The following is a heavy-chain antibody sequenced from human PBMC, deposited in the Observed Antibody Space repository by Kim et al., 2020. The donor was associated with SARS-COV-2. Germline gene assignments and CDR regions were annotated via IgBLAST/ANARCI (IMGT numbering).Heavy chain of an antibody. V-gene: IGHV5-10-1*01. J-gene: IGHJ6*02. CDR1: GYSFTSYW. CDR3: ARLIAAGYYYYYGMDV. Sequence: GESLRISCKGSGYSFTSYWISWVRQMPGKGLEWMGRIDPSDSYTNYSPSFQGHVTISADKSISTAYLQWSSLKASDTAMYYCARLIAAGYYYYYGMDVWGQGTTVTVSS. CDR2: IDPSDSYT. D-gene: IGHD6-13*01.